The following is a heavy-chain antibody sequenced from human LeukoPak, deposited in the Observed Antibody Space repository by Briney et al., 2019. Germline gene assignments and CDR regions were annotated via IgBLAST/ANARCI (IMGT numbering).Heavy chain of an antibody. CDR1: GFTFDDYA. J-gene: IGHJ3*02. CDR2: ISWNSGSI. V-gene: IGHV3-9*01. Sequence: SGGSLRLSCAASGFTFDDYAMHWVRQAPGKGLEWVSGISWNSGSIGYADSVKGRFTISRDNSKNTLYLQMNSLRAEDTAVYYCAKDRIVGATGAFDIWGQGTMVTVSS. D-gene: IGHD1-26*01. CDR3: AKDRIVGATGAFDI.